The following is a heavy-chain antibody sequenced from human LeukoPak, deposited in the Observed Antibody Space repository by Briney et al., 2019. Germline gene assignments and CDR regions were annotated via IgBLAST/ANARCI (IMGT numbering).Heavy chain of an antibody. J-gene: IGHJ4*02. CDR1: GDSISTDY. CDR3: ARLDCISKTCYNY. Sequence: SETLSLTCTVSGDSISTDYWSWIRQSPGKGLEWIGYINYSGNSEYNPSLKSRVTISVDRSKNQVSLKMRSVTAADTAVYYCARLDCISKTCYNYWALGALVTVSS. D-gene: IGHD2-21*01. CDR2: INYSGNS. V-gene: IGHV4-59*08.